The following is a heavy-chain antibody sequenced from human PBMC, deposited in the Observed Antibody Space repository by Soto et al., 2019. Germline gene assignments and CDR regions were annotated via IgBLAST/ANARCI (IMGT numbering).Heavy chain of an antibody. CDR2: IYTSGST. D-gene: IGHD2-15*01. V-gene: IGHV4-4*07. Sequence: SETLSLTCTVSGGSISSYYWSWIRQPAGKGLEWVGRIYTSGSTNYNPSLKSRVTMSVDTSKNQFSLKLSSVTAADTAVYYCARGAYCSGGSCYGGWFDPWGQGTLVTVSS. J-gene: IGHJ5*02. CDR3: ARGAYCSGGSCYGGWFDP. CDR1: GGSISSYY.